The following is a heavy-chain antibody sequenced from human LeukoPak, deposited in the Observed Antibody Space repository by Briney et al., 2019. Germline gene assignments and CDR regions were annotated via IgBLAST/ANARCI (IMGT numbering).Heavy chain of an antibody. V-gene: IGHV3-66*01. D-gene: IGHD5-18*01. J-gene: IGHJ4*02. Sequence: GGSLRLSCAASGFTVSSNYMSWVRQAPGKGLEWVSVIYSGGSTYYADSVKGRFTISRDNSKNTLYLQMNSLRAEDTAVYYCATTRAYSYLYFGYWGQGTLVTVSS. CDR2: IYSGGST. CDR3: ATTRAYSYLYFGY. CDR1: GFTVSSNY.